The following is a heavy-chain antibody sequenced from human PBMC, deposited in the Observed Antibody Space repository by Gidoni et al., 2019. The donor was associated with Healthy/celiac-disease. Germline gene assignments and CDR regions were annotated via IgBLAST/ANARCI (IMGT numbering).Heavy chain of an antibody. Sequence: EVQLVESGGGLVQPGRSLRLSCAASGFTFADYAMHWVRQAPGKGLEWVSGISWNSGSIGYADSVKGRFTISRDNAKNSLYLQMNSLRAEDTALYYCAKSGGSTSDYYYYYGMDVWGQGTTVTVSS. CDR3: AKSGGSTSDYYYYYGMDV. CDR2: ISWNSGSI. CDR1: GFTFADYA. D-gene: IGHD2-2*01. V-gene: IGHV3-9*01. J-gene: IGHJ6*02.